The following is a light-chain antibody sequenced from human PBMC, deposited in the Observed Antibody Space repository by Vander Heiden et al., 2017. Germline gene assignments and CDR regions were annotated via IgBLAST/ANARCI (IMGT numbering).Light chain of an antibody. Sequence: IVLTQSPGTLSLSPGERATLSCRASQSVGSYLAWYQQKPGQAPRLLIYAASSRATGIPDRFSGSGSGTDFTLTISSLEPEDFAVYHCLQCRSSPGYTFGQGTKLEIK. CDR3: LQCRSSPGYT. V-gene: IGKV3-20*01. CDR2: AAS. J-gene: IGKJ2*01. CDR1: QSVGSY.